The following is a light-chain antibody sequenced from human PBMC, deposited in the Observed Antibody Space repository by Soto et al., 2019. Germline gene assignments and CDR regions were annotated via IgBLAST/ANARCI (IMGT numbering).Light chain of an antibody. J-gene: IGKJ4*01. CDR3: QQYNNWPLP. CDR1: QSVSSN. CDR2: GAS. Sequence: EIAMTQSPATLSVSPGERATLSCRASQSVSSNVAWYQQKPGQAPRLLIYGASTGATGIPARFSGSGSGTEFTLTISSLQSEDFAVYYCQQYNNWPLPFGGGTKVEIK. V-gene: IGKV3-15*01.